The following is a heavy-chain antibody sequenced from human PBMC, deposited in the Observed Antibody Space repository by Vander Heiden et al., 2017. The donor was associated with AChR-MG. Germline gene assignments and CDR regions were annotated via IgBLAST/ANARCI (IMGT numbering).Heavy chain of an antibody. Sequence: QVQLVESGGGVVQPGRSLRLSCAASGFTFRSYGMHWVRQAQGKGLEWVAVISYDGSNKYYAESGKGRFTISRDNSKNTLYLQMNSLRAEDTAVYDCAKDSNAGLADYWGQGTRVNVAS. CDR1: GFTFRSYG. V-gene: IGHV3-30*18. J-gene: IGHJ4*02. CDR2: ISYDGSNK. CDR3: AKDSNAGLADY.